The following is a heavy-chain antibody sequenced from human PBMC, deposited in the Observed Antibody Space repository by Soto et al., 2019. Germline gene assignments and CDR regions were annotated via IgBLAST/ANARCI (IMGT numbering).Heavy chain of an antibody. Sequence: QVQLQESGPGLVKPSGTLSLTCAVSGGSISSSNWWSWVRQPPGKGLEWIGEIYHSGNTTYNPSLKSRVTISVDKSTNPFSLKLSSVTAADTAVYYCARVAAAGTYFDYWGQGTLVTVSS. CDR1: GGSISSSNW. D-gene: IGHD6-13*01. V-gene: IGHV4-4*02. CDR3: ARVAAAGTYFDY. CDR2: IYHSGNT. J-gene: IGHJ4*02.